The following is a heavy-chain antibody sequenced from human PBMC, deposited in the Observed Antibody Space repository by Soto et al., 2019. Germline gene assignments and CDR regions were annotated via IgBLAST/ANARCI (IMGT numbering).Heavy chain of an antibody. D-gene: IGHD3-10*01. CDR3: ARGITMVRGVILHYFDY. CDR2: IGTAGDT. V-gene: IGHV3-13*04. CDR1: GFTFSSYD. Sequence: EVQLVESGGGLVQPGGSLRLSCAASGFTFSSYDMHWVRQATGKGLEWVSGIGTAGDTYYPGSVKGRFTISRENAKNSLYHQMNNLKAGEPAVYYCARGITMVRGVILHYFDYWGQGTLVTVSS. J-gene: IGHJ4*02.